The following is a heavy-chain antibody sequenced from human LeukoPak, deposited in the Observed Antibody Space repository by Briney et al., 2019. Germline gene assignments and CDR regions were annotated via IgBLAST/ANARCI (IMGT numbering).Heavy chain of an antibody. V-gene: IGHV4-59*08. Sequence: SETLSLTCTVSGGSISSYYWSWIRQPPGKGLEWIGYIYYSGSTNYNPSLKSRVTISVDTSKNQFSLKLSSVTAADTAVYYCARQRPIAVAGDYWGQGTLVTVSS. CDR1: GGSISSYY. CDR2: IYYSGST. J-gene: IGHJ4*02. D-gene: IGHD6-19*01. CDR3: ARQRPIAVAGDY.